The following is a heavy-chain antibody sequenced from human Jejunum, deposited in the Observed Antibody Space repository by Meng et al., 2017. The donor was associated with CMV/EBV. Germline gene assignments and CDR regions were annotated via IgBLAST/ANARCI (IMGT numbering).Heavy chain of an antibody. CDR1: FTFSDYY. J-gene: IGHJ4*02. Sequence: FTFSDYYMAWIRQAPGKGLEWLSYISSTGSIINYADSVKGRFTISRDNAKNSLHLQMNSLRAEDTAVYYCARIPSIASRPGRYSFDYWGQGTLVTV. V-gene: IGHV3-11*01. D-gene: IGHD6-6*01. CDR2: ISSTGSII. CDR3: ARIPSIASRPGRYSFDY.